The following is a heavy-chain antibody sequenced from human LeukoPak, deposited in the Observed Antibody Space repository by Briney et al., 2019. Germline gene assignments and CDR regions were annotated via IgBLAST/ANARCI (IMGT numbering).Heavy chain of an antibody. CDR1: GFTFDDYG. CDR2: INWNSGST. Sequence: PGGSLRLSCAASGFTFDDYGMSWVRQLPGKGLEWVSGINWNSGSTGYADSVKGRFTISRDNAKSSLYLQMNSLRAEDTALYFCARAKDCSSTTCPFDIWGQGTMVTVSS. J-gene: IGHJ3*02. V-gene: IGHV3-20*04. CDR3: ARAKDCSSTTCPFDI. D-gene: IGHD2-2*01.